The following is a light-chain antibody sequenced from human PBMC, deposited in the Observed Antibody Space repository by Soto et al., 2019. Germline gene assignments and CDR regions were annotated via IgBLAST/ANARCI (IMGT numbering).Light chain of an antibody. V-gene: IGKV1-27*01. J-gene: IGKJ4*01. CDR1: QDFTNY. CDR3: QGYNSAHLS. CDR2: AAS. Sequence: QMTQSPSSLSASVGDRVTITCRASQDFTNYLGWHQQKPGKVPKLLIYAASTLQPGVPSRFNGSGSGTDFTLTINNLQPEDVATYYCQGYNSAHLSFGGGTKVET.